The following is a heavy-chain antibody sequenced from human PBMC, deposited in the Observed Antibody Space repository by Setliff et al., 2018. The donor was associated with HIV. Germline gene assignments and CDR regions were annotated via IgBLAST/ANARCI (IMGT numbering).Heavy chain of an antibody. Sequence: PGGSLRLSCAASGFTFSSYEMNWVRQAPGKGLEWVAFIRYDGSNKYYADSVKGRFTISRDNSKNTLYLQINNLRAEDTAVYYCAKDLPNYYDSSGYYKTKRVYWGQGTLVTVSS. D-gene: IGHD3-22*01. CDR2: IRYDGSNK. V-gene: IGHV3-30*02. J-gene: IGHJ4*02. CDR1: GFTFSSYE. CDR3: AKDLPNYYDSSGYYKTKRVY.